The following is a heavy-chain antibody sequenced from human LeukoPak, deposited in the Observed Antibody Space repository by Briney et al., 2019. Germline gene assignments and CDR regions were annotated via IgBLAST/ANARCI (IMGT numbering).Heavy chain of an antibody. CDR3: AKLGQWLATPHLYYYYYGMDV. J-gene: IGHJ6*02. V-gene: IGHV3-7*03. D-gene: IGHD6-19*01. Sequence: GGSLTLSCAATGFPLTTYWMSWVRQAPGKGLEWVANINEDGYEKYYVGSVKGRFTISRDNAKNSLYLHMSGLRVEDTAVYYCAKLGQWLATPHLYYYYYGMDVWGQGTTVTVSS. CDR2: INEDGYEK. CDR1: GFPLTTYW.